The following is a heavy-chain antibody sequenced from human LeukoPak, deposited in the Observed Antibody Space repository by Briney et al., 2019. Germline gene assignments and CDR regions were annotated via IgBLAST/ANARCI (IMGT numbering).Heavy chain of an antibody. CDR3: TRDLLGGDYVPYDTFDI. Sequence: GGSLRLSCAASGFTVSSNYMSWVRQAPGKGLEWVSVIYSGGSTYYADSVKGRFTISRDNSKNTLYLQMNSLRAEDTAVYYCTRDLLGGDYVPYDTFDIWGQGTMVTVSS. J-gene: IGHJ3*02. D-gene: IGHD4-17*01. V-gene: IGHV3-53*01. CDR2: IYSGGST. CDR1: GFTVSSNY.